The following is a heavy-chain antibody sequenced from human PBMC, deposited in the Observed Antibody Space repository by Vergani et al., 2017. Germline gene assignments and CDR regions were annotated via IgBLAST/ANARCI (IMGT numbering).Heavy chain of an antibody. J-gene: IGHJ3*02. CDR3: ARGDYHVSFEI. V-gene: IGHV3-11*04. CDR1: VFSLSDYY. D-gene: IGHD3-10*02. Sequence: QGQLVESGGGLVKPGGSLRLSCAASVFSLSDYYMTWIRQAPGKGLEWISYISSSGTTIYYADSVKGRFTISRDNAKNLVFLQMDSLRAEDTALYYCARGDYHVSFEIWGRGTMVTISS. CDR2: ISSSGTTI.